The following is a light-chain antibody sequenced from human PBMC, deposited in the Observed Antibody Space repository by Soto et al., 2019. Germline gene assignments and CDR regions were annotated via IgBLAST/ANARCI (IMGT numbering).Light chain of an antibody. CDR1: SSDVGGYNY. CDR2: DLT. V-gene: IGLV2-14*03. CDR3: SSYTSSNTYV. Sequence: QSALTQPASVSGSPGQSITISCTGTSSDVGGYNYVSWYQPHPGKAPKLMIYDLTNRTSGVSNRFSGSKSGNTASLTISGLQADDEADYYCSSYTSSNTYVFGTGTKLTVL. J-gene: IGLJ1*01.